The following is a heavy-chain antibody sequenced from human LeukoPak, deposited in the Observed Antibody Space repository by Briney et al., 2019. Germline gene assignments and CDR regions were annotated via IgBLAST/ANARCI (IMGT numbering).Heavy chain of an antibody. D-gene: IGHD3-22*01. CDR3: ARGITMIVDGPQTPFDY. CDR2: IYYSGST. Sequence: SETLSLTCTVSGGSISSSSYYWGWIRQPPGKGLEWIGSIYYSGSTYYNPSLKSRVTISVDTSKNQFSLKLSSVTAADTAVYYCARGITMIVDGPQTPFDYWGQGTLVTVSS. CDR1: GGSISSSSYY. J-gene: IGHJ4*02. V-gene: IGHV4-39*07.